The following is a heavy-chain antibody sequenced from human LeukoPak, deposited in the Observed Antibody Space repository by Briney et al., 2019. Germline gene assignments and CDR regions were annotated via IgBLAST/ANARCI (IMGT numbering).Heavy chain of an antibody. Sequence: GGSLRLSCAASGFTFSDFYMSWIRQAPGKGLEWISSIRPSGSPIHYRDSVKGRFTISRDNAKNSLYLQMDSLRVEDTAVYYYARDTVPGQIYFDHWGQGILVTVSS. CDR2: IRPSGSPI. CDR1: GFTFSDFY. V-gene: IGHV3-11*01. D-gene: IGHD6-19*01. J-gene: IGHJ4*02. CDR3: ARDTVPGQIYFDH.